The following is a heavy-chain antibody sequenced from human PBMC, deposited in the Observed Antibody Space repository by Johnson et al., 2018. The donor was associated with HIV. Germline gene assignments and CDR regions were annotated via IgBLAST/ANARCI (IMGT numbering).Heavy chain of an antibody. CDR2: ISWNSGSI. V-gene: IGHV3-9*01. CDR3: ARPSSIASLYDEFDI. Sequence: VQLVESGGGLVQPGRSLRLSCAASGFTFDDYAMHWVRQAPGKGLEWVSGISWNSGSIGYADSVKGRFAISRDNAKNSLYLQMNSLRAEYTALYYCARPSSIASLYDEFDIWGQGTMVTVSS. CDR1: GFTFDDYA. D-gene: IGHD6-6*01. J-gene: IGHJ3*02.